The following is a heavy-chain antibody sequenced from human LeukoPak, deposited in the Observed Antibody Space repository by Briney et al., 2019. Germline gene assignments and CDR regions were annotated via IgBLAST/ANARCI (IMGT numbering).Heavy chain of an antibody. CDR3: AKGTRGSYSLGYFDY. CDR1: GFTFSSYE. Sequence: GGSLRLSCAASGFTFSSYEMHWVRQAPGKGLEWVSYISSSGSTIYYADSVKGRFTISRDNSKNTLYLQMNSLRAEDTAVYYCAKGTRGSYSLGYFDYWGQGTLVTVSS. D-gene: IGHD1-26*01. CDR2: ISSSGSTI. J-gene: IGHJ4*02. V-gene: IGHV3-48*03.